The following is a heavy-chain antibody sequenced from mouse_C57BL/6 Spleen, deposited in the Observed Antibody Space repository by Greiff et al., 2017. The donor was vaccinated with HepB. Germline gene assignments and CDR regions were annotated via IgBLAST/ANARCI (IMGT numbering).Heavy chain of an antibody. CDR2: ISDGGSYT. CDR3: ARDDSSSFAY. V-gene: IGHV5-4*01. J-gene: IGHJ3*01. D-gene: IGHD2-4*01. CDR1: GFTFSSYA. Sequence: DVKLVESGGGLVKPGGSLKLSCAASGFTFSSYAMSWVRQTPEKRLEWVATISDGGSYTYYPDNVKGRFTISRDNAKNNLYLQMSHLKSEDTAMYYCARDDSSSFAYWGQGTLVTVSA.